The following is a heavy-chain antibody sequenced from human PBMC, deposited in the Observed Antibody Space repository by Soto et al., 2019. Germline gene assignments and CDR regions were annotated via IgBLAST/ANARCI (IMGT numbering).Heavy chain of an antibody. V-gene: IGHV4-59*01. D-gene: IGHD3-22*01. Sequence: SETLSLTCTVSGGSISSYYWSWIRQPPGNGLEWIGFIYYSGGTNYNPSLKSRVTISLDTSKNQFSLKLSSVTAADTAVYYCARVHYYDSSGYHYYFDYWGQGTLVTVSS. CDR3: ARVHYYDSSGYHYYFDY. CDR2: IYYSGGT. CDR1: GGSISSYY. J-gene: IGHJ4*02.